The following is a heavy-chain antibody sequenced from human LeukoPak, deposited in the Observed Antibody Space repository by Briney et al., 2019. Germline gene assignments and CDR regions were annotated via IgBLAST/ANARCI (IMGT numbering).Heavy chain of an antibody. D-gene: IGHD5-24*01. J-gene: IGHJ4*02. CDR3: ARGDGYNYLAY. V-gene: IGHV3-53*01. Sequence: GGSLRLSCAASGFTVSSNYKSWVRQAPGKGLEWVSVIYSGGSTYYADSVKGRFTISRDNSKNTLYLQMNSLRAEDTAVYYCARGDGYNYLAYWGQGTLVTVSS. CDR2: IYSGGST. CDR1: GFTVSSNY.